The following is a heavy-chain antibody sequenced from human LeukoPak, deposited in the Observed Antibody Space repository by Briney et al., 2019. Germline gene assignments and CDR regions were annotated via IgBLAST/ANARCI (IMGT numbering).Heavy chain of an antibody. CDR2: INWNSGTS. CDR1: GFSFDDYA. D-gene: IGHD7-27*01. Sequence: TGGSLRLSCAASGFSFDDYAMHWVRQVPGKGLEWVSGINWNSGTSGYADSVRGRFTVSRDNAKSSLYLQMNNLRPEDTAVYYCAKDSMETGDGFFDLWGRGTLVTVSS. V-gene: IGHV3-9*01. J-gene: IGHJ2*01. CDR3: AKDSMETGDGFFDL.